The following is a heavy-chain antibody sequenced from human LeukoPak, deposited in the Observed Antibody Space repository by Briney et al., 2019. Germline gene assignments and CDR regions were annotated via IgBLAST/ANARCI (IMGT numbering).Heavy chain of an antibody. CDR3: ARDRYDILTGYYEVGYMDV. V-gene: IGHV1-2*06. Sequence: ASVKVSCKASGYTFTSYYMHWVRQAPGQGLEWMGRINPNSGGTNYAQKFQGRVTMTRDTSISTAYMELSRLRSDDTAVYYCARDRYDILTGYYEVGYMDVWGKGTTVTVSS. CDR2: INPNSGGT. D-gene: IGHD3-9*01. J-gene: IGHJ6*03. CDR1: GYTFTSYY.